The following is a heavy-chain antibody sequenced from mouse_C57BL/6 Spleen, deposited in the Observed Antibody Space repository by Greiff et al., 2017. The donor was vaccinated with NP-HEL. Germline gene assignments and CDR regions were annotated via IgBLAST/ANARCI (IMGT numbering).Heavy chain of an antibody. CDR3: TREGLSYDYDMYYFDY. CDR1: GFTFSSYA. Sequence: EVQLVESGEGLVKPGGSLKLSCAASGFTFSSYAMSWVRQTPEKRLEWVAYISSGGDYIYYADTVKGRFTISRDNARNTLYLQMSSLKSEDTAMYYCTREGLSYDYDMYYFDYWGQGTTLTVSS. CDR2: ISSGGDYI. J-gene: IGHJ2*01. V-gene: IGHV5-9-1*02. D-gene: IGHD2-4*01.